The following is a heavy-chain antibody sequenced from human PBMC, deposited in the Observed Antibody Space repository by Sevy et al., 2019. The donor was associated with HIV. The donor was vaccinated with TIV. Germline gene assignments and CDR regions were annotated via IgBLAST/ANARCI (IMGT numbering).Heavy chain of an antibody. J-gene: IGHJ4*02. Sequence: GESLKISCAASGFTFSSYAMSWVRQAPGKGLEWVSAISGSGGSTYYADSVKGRFPISRDNSKNTLYLQMNSLRAEDTAVYYCAKDPRFCYSSSCSPGPDYFDYWGQGTLVTVSS. CDR3: AKDPRFCYSSSCSPGPDYFDY. D-gene: IGHD6-13*01. CDR1: GFTFSSYA. CDR2: ISGSGGST. V-gene: IGHV3-23*01.